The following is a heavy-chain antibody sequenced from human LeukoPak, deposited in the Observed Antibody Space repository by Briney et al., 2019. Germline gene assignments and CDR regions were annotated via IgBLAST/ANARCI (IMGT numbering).Heavy chain of an antibody. V-gene: IGHV1-2*02. Sequence: ASVKVSCKASGYTFTGYYMHWVRQAPGQGLEWMGWINPNSGGTNYAQKFQGRVTMTRDTSISTAYMELSRLRSDDTAVYYCARGPFPAYCSSTSCYDNWFDPWGQGTLVTVSS. CDR2: INPNSGGT. J-gene: IGHJ5*02. CDR1: GYTFTGYY. CDR3: ARGPFPAYCSSTSCYDNWFDP. D-gene: IGHD2-2*01.